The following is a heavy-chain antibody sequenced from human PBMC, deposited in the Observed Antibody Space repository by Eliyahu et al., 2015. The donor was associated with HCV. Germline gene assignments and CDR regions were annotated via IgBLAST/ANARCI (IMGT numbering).Heavy chain of an antibody. CDR2: VYHSGST. J-gene: IGHJ5*02. V-gene: IGHV4-38-2*02. CDR1: GYSINSGYF. D-gene: IGHD3-9*01. Sequence: QVQLQESXPGLVKPSETLSXTCXVSGYSINSGYFWXWXRQPPGKGLEWIGSVYHSGSTYYNPSLKSRVTMSVDTSKNHFSLKLSSVTAADTAVYYCARDNYDILTGYYRNWFDPWGQGTLVTVSS. CDR3: ARDNYDILTGYYRNWFDP.